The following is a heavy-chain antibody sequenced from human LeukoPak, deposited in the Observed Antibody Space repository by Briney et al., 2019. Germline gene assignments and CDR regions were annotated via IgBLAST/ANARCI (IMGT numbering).Heavy chain of an antibody. CDR2: INHSGST. CDR3: ARRSGGHSSGLGY. D-gene: IGHD5-18*01. V-gene: IGHV4-34*01. J-gene: IGHJ4*02. Sequence: SSETLSLTCAVYGGSFSGYYWSWIRQPPGRGLEWIGEINHSGSTNYNPSLKSRVTISVDTSKNQFSLKLSSVTAADTAVYYCARRSGGHSSGLGYWGQGTLVTVSS. CDR1: GGSFSGYY.